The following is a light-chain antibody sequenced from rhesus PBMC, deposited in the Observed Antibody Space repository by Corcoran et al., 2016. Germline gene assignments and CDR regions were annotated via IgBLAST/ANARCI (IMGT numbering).Light chain of an antibody. CDR2: GSA. CDR1: QSVSSS. CDR3: QQYSNWPHT. Sequence: EIVMTQSPATLSLSPGERATLSCRASQSVSSSLVWYQQKPGQAPRLLIYGSAIRATGIPNRFSGSGSGTEFTLTISTLEPEDFALYYCQQYSNWPHTFGRATKVEIK. J-gene: IGKJ1*01. V-gene: IGKV3-42*03.